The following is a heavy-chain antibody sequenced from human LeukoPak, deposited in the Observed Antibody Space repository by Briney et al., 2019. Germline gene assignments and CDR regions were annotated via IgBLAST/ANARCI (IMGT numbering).Heavy chain of an antibody. CDR1: GGSFSGYY. Sequence: SETLSLTCVVYGGSFSGYYWSWIRQPPGKGLEWIGEINHSGSTNYNPSLKSRVTISVDTSKNQFSLKLSSVTAADTAVYYCARVGGNPDYWGQGTLVTVSS. J-gene: IGHJ4*02. CDR2: INHSGST. V-gene: IGHV4-34*01. D-gene: IGHD4-23*01. CDR3: ARVGGNPDY.